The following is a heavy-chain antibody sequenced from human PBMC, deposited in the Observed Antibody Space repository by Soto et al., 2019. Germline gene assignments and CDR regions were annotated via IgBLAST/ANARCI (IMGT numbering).Heavy chain of an antibody. J-gene: IGHJ6*03. V-gene: IGHV3-33*01. CDR3: ARERPDFLKAHYYYYMDV. CDR1: GFTFSSYG. D-gene: IGHD3-3*01. Sequence: QVQLVESGGGVVQPGRSLRLSCAASGFTFSSYGMHWVRQAPGKGLEWVAVIWYDGSNKYYADSVKGRFTISRDNSKNTLDLQMNSLRAEDTAVYYCARERPDFLKAHYYYYMDVWGKGTTVTVSS. CDR2: IWYDGSNK.